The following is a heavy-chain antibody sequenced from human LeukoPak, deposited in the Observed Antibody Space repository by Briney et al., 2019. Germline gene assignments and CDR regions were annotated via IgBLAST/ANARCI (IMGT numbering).Heavy chain of an antibody. CDR3: ARGPRSSGWYHGVIWFDP. CDR1: GFTVSSNY. V-gene: IGHV3-53*01. J-gene: IGHJ5*02. CDR2: IYSGGST. Sequence: GGSLRLSCAASGFTVSSNYMSWVRQAPGKGLEWVSVIYSGGSTYYADSVKGRFTISRDNSKNTLYLQMNSLRAEDTAVYYCARGPRSSGWYHGVIWFDPWGQGTLVTVSS. D-gene: IGHD6-19*01.